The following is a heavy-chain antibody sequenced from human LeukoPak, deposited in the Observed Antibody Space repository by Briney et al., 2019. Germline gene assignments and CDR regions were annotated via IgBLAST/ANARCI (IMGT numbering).Heavy chain of an antibody. D-gene: IGHD2-15*01. Sequence: GESLKISCEASGYIFTSYWIGWVRQMPGKGLELMGIISPGDSEIRYSPSFQGQVTISADKSISTAYLQWSSLKASDNAMYFCAKARSLADKSYGMDVWGQGTTVTVSS. J-gene: IGHJ6*02. CDR1: GYIFTSYW. CDR2: ISPGDSEI. CDR3: AKARSLADKSYGMDV. V-gene: IGHV5-51*01.